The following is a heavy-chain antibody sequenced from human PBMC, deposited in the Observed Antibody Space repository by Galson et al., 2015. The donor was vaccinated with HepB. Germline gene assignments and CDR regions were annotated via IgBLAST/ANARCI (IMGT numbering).Heavy chain of an antibody. Sequence: QSGAEVKEPGESLKISCKGSGYSFTSYWIGRVRQMPGKGLEWMGIIYPGDSDTRYSPSFQGQVTISADKSISTAYLQWSSLKASDTAMYYCARGGEYGVTTPGYFDYWGQGTLVTVSS. CDR1: GYSFTSYW. J-gene: IGHJ4*02. V-gene: IGHV5-51*03. CDR3: ARGGEYGVTTPGYFDY. CDR2: IYPGDSDT. D-gene: IGHD4-11*01.